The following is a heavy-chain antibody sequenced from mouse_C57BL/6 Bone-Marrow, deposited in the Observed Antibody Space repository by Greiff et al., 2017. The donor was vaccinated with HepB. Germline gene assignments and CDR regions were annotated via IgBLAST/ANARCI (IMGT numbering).Heavy chain of an antibody. CDR3: TEWYSWFAY. V-gene: IGHV6-3*01. CDR2: IRLKSDNYAT. J-gene: IGHJ3*01. Sequence: EVNLVESGGGLVQPGGSMKLSCVASGFTFSNYWMNWVRQSPEKGLEWVAQIRLKSDNYATHYAESVKGRFTISRDDSKSSVYLQMNNLRAEDTGIYYCTEWYSWFAYWGQGTLVTVSA. CDR1: GFTFSNYW. D-gene: IGHD2-1*01.